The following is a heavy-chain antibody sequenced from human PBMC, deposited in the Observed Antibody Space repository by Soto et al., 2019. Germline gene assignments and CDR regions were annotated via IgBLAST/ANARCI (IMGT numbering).Heavy chain of an antibody. Sequence: GGSLRLSCAASRFSFNNYALTWVRQAPGKGLEWVSSITGSGGTKYYADSLKGRFTISRDNSKNMLYLQMDSLGAEDTAMYYCGRDQNGDWIGAFEFWGQGTMVTVSS. V-gene: IGHV3-23*01. D-gene: IGHD4-17*01. CDR2: ITGSGGTK. CDR1: RFSFNNYA. J-gene: IGHJ3*01. CDR3: GRDQNGDWIGAFEF.